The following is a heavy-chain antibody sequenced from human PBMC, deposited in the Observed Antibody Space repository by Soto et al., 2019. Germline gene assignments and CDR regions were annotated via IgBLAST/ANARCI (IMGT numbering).Heavy chain of an antibody. V-gene: IGHV3-72*01. J-gene: IGHJ6*02. Sequence: PGGSLRLSCAASGFTFSDHCMDWVRQAPGKGLEWVGRIRNQVNSHTTEYAASVKGRFTVSIYDSKNSLYLQMNSLKIEDTAVYYCTRGAGAEASLDYYYYGVDVWGQGNTVTVSS. CDR3: TRGAGAEASLDYYYYGVDV. D-gene: IGHD1-26*01. CDR2: IRNQVNSHTT. CDR1: GFTFSDHC.